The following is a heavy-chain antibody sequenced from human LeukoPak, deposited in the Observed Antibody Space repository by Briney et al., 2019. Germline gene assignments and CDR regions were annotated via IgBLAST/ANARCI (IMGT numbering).Heavy chain of an antibody. D-gene: IGHD3-22*01. J-gene: IGHJ4*02. Sequence: PGGSLRLSCAASGFTFSSYAMSWVRQAPGKGLEWVSAISGSGGRTYYADSVKGRFTIPRDNSKNTLYLPMNRLRAEATAVYYCAKDLIRWLPMGVFDYWGQGTMVTVSS. CDR3: AKDLIRWLPMGVFDY. CDR1: GFTFSSYA. V-gene: IGHV3-23*01. CDR2: ISGSGGRT.